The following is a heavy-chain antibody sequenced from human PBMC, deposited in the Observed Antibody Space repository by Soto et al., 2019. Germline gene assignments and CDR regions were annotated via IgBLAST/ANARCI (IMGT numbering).Heavy chain of an antibody. CDR1: GGSFSGYY. CDR3: ARGQISSSWSRRPTHPYDY. J-gene: IGHJ4*02. CDR2: INHSGST. D-gene: IGHD6-13*01. V-gene: IGHV4-34*01. Sequence: SETLSLTCAVYGGSFSGYYWSWIRQPPGKGLEWIGEINHSGSTNYNPSLKSRVTISVDTSKNQFSLKLSSVTAADTAVYYCARGQISSSWSRRPTHPYDYWGQGTLVTVSS.